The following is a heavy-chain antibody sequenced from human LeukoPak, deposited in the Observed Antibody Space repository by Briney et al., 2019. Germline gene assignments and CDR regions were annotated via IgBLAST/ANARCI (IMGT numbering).Heavy chain of an antibody. Sequence: PSETLSLTCTVSGGSISSYYWSWIRQPPGKGLERIGYIYYSGSTNCNPSLKSRVTISVDTSKNQFSLKLSSVTAADTAVYYCARTTEAHSWRTRYYDYYMDVWGKGTTVTVSS. CDR1: GGSISSYY. CDR2: IYYSGST. V-gene: IGHV4-59*01. CDR3: ARTTEAHSWRTRYYDYYMDV. D-gene: IGHD6-13*01. J-gene: IGHJ6*03.